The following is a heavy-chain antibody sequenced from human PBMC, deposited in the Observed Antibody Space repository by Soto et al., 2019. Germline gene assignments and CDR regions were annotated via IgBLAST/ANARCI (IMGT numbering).Heavy chain of an antibody. V-gene: IGHV1-69*13. Sequence: SVKVSCKASGGTFSSYAISWVRQAPGRGLEWMGGIIPIFGTANYAQKFQGRVTITADESTSTAYMELSSLRSEDTAVYYCARGTIQLASLSTFDYWGQGTLVTVSS. CDR1: GGTFSSYA. CDR3: ARGTIQLASLSTFDY. CDR2: IIPIFGTA. J-gene: IGHJ4*02. D-gene: IGHD5-18*01.